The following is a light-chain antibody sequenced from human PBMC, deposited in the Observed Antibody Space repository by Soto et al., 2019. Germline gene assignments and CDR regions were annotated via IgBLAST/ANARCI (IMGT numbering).Light chain of an antibody. CDR2: EVS. CDR3: SSYAGNNKRYV. V-gene: IGLV2-8*01. Sequence: QSVLTRPPSASGSPGQSVTISCTGSSSDIGGYNYVSWYQQHPGKAPKLLIYEVSNRPSGVPDRFSGSKSGNTASLTVSGLQTEAEADYYCSSYAGNNKRYVFGTGSKVTVL. J-gene: IGLJ1*01. CDR1: SSDIGGYNY.